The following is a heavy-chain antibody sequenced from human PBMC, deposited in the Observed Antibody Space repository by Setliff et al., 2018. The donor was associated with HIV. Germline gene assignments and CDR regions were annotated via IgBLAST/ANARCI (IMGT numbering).Heavy chain of an antibody. CDR2: LYHSGTT. J-gene: IGHJ2*01. V-gene: IGHV4-38-2*01. CDR1: ASSISSDYC. CDR3: ARTGAAGWSNWYFDL. D-gene: IGHD6-19*01. Sequence: SETLSLTCAVSASSISSDYCWGWIRQPPGKGLEWIGSLYHSGTTYYNPSLKSRVTISVDTSKNQFSLKLSSVTAADTAVYYCARTGAAGWSNWYFDLWGRGTLVTVSS.